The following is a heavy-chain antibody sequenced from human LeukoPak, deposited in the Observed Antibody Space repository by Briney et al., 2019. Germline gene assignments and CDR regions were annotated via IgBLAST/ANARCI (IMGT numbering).Heavy chain of an antibody. CDR2: INRDGSGI. CDR1: GFTFSTYW. D-gene: IGHD5-18*01. V-gene: IGHV3-74*01. CDR3: ANTGYNYEFDY. Sequence: GGSLRLSCAASGFTFSTYWMHWVRQAPGKGLVWISRINRDGSGITYADSVKGRFTISRDNAKSILYLQMDSLRAEDTAVYYCANTGYNYEFDYWGQGTLVTVSS. J-gene: IGHJ4*02.